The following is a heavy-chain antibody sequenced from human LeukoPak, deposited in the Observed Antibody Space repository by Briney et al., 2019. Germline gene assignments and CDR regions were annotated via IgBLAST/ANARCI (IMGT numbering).Heavy chain of an antibody. D-gene: IGHD1-1*01. V-gene: IGHV4-59*01. CDR1: GGSFSTYY. Sequence: SETLSLTCTVSGGSFSTYYWSWIRQPPGKGLEWIGYIYYSGNTNYNPSLKSRVTISVDTSKNQFSLKLSSVTAADTAVYYCARARRWNAAVEGWWFDPWGQGTLVTVSS. CDR3: ARARRWNAAVEGWWFDP. CDR2: IYYSGNT. J-gene: IGHJ5*02.